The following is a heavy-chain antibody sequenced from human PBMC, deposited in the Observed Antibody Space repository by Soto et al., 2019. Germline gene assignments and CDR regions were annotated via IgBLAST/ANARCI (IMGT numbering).Heavy chain of an antibody. CDR1: GYSFTSYW. J-gene: IGHJ6*02. Sequence: GESLKISCKGSGYSFTSYWIAWVRQVPGKGLELMGVIYPGDSDIRYSPSFQGQVTISADKSISTAYLQWSSLKASDSAMYFCARTSAAGKYYYGMDVWGQGTTVTVSS. CDR3: ARTSAAGKYYYGMDV. V-gene: IGHV5-51*01. D-gene: IGHD6-13*01. CDR2: IYPGDSDI.